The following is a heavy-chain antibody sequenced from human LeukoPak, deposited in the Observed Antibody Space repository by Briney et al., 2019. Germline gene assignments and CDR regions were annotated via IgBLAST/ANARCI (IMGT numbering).Heavy chain of an antibody. Sequence: SETLSLTCTVSGGFISSYFWSWIRQPPGKGLEWIGYISYSGRTNYNPSLKSRVFISVDTSKDQFSLKLTSVTAADTAVYYCAGEGGSGWYGGDYWGQGTLVTVSS. CDR2: ISYSGRT. CDR3: AGEGGSGWYGGDY. D-gene: IGHD6-19*01. V-gene: IGHV4-59*01. CDR1: GGFISSYF. J-gene: IGHJ4*02.